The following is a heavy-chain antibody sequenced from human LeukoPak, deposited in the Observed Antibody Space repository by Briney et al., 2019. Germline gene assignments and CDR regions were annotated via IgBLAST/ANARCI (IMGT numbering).Heavy chain of an antibody. CDR3: ARDLYRELRGFCDY. Sequence: ASVKVSCKASGYTFTSYGISWVRQAPGQGLEWMGWISAYNGNTNYAHKLQGRVTMTTDTSTSTAYMELRSLRSDDTAVYYCARDLYRELRGFCDYWGQGTLVTASS. D-gene: IGHD1-26*01. CDR2: ISAYNGNT. J-gene: IGHJ4*02. CDR1: GYTFTSYG. V-gene: IGHV1-18*01.